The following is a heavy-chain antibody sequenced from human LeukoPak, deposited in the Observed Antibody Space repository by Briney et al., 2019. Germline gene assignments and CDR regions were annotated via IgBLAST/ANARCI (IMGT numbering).Heavy chain of an antibody. Sequence: QPGRSLRLSCAASGFTFSSYGMHWVRQAPDKGLEWVAVISYDGSNKYYADSVKGRFTISRDNSKNTLYLQMNSLRAEDTAVYYCAKSMEVVVVAATFDYWGQGTLVTVSS. D-gene: IGHD2-15*01. CDR3: AKSMEVVVVAATFDY. CDR2: ISYDGSNK. CDR1: GFTFSSYG. V-gene: IGHV3-30*18. J-gene: IGHJ4*02.